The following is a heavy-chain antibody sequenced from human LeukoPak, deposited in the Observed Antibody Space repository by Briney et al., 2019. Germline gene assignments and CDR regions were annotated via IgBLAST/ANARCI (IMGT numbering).Heavy chain of an antibody. J-gene: IGHJ6*02. D-gene: IGHD5-12*01. CDR1: GFTFDDYG. V-gene: IGHV3-20*01. Sequence: PGGSLRLSCAASGFTFDDYGMSWVRQAPGKGLEWVSGINWNGGSTGYADSVKGRFTISRDNAKNSLYLQMNSLRAEDTALYHCAREGRWLRFTYYYYGMDVWGQGTTVTVSS. CDR3: AREGRWLRFTYYYYGMDV. CDR2: INWNGGST.